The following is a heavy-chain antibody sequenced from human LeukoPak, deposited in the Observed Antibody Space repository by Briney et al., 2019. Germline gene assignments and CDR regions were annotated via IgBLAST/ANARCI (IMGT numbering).Heavy chain of an antibody. V-gene: IGHV3-48*01. D-gene: IGHD5-18*01. CDR3: ARDSGYSYAADAFDI. J-gene: IGHJ3*02. CDR1: GFTFSSYS. CDR2: ISSSSTI. Sequence: GGSLRLSCAASGFTFSSYSMNWVRQAPGKGLEWVSYISSSSTIYYADSVKGRFTISRDNAKNSLYLQMNSLRAEDTAVYYCARDSGYSYAADAFDIWGQGTMVTVSS.